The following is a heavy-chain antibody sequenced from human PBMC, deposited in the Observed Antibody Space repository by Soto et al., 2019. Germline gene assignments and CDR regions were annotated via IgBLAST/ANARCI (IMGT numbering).Heavy chain of an antibody. V-gene: IGHV3-48*01. CDR1: GFTFSSYS. Sequence: GGSLRLSCAASGFTFSSYSMNWVRQAPGKGLEWVSYISSSSSTIYYADSVKGRFTISRDNAKNSLYLQMNSLRAEDTAVYYCARGRSGYYLRAFDIWGQGTMVTVSS. D-gene: IGHD3-22*01. CDR2: ISSSSSTI. J-gene: IGHJ3*02. CDR3: ARGRSGYYLRAFDI.